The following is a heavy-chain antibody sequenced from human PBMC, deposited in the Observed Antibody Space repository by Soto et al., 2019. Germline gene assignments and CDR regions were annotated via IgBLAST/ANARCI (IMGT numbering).Heavy chain of an antibody. CDR3: ARYYNSSSWYLAYYYYGMDV. CDR1: GGSISSSSYY. V-gene: IGHV4-39*01. J-gene: IGHJ6*02. D-gene: IGHD6-13*01. CDR2: IYYSGST. Sequence: SETLSLTCTVSGGSISSSSYYWGWIRQPPGKGLEWIGSIYYSGSTYYNPSLKSRVTISVDTSKNQFSLKLSSVTAADTAVYYCARYYNSSSWYLAYYYYGMDVWGQGTTVTVSS.